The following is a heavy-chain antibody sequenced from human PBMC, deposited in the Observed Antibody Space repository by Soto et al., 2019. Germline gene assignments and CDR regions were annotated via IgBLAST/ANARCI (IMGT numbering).Heavy chain of an antibody. J-gene: IGHJ4*02. D-gene: IGHD1-26*01. CDR1: GYSISSGYY. Sequence: PSETLSLTCAVSGYSISSGYYWGWIRQPPGKGLEWIGSIYHSGSTYYNPSLKSRVTISVDTSKNQFSLKLSSVTAADTAVYYCARVGGSYLGFDYWGQGTLVTVSS. V-gene: IGHV4-38-2*01. CDR2: IYHSGST. CDR3: ARVGGSYLGFDY.